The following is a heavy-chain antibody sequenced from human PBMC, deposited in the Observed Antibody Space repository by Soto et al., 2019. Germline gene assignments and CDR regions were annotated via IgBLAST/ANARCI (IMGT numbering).Heavy chain of an antibody. CDR3: ARGGYSGYDYYYSYCMDV. J-gene: IGHJ6*02. D-gene: IGHD5-12*01. V-gene: IGHV3-30-3*01. Sequence: QVQLVESGGGVVQPGRSLRLSCVASGFTFRSYTMHWGRQAPGKWLEWVAVISYDGSNKYYADAVKVRFTISRDNYKNTLYLQRNSLRAEDTAVYYCARGGYSGYDYYYSYCMDVWGQGTTVTVSS. CDR2: ISYDGSNK. CDR1: GFTFRSYT.